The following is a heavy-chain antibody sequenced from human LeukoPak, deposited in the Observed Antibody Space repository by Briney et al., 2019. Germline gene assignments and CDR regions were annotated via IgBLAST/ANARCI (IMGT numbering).Heavy chain of an antibody. J-gene: IGHJ4*02. V-gene: IGHV4-39*07. CDR2: IYYSGST. CDR1: GGSISSSSYY. D-gene: IGHD6-13*01. CDR3: ARVLHPQSSSWFFDS. Sequence: SETLSLTCTVSGGSISSSSYYWGWIRQPPGKGLEWIGSIYYSGSTYYNPSLKSRVTISVDTSKSQFSLRLSSVTAADTAAYYCARVLHPQSSSWFFDSWGQGTLVTVSS.